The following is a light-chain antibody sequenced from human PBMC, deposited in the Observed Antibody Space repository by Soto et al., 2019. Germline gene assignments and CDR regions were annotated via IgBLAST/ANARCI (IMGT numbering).Light chain of an antibody. CDR2: EVS. J-gene: IGLJ3*02. CDR3: SSYAGGIKWV. CDR1: SGDVGGYNF. V-gene: IGLV2-8*01. Sequence: QSALTQPPSASGSPGQSVTISCTGTSGDVGGYNFVSWYQQHPGKAPKFMIYEVSKRPSGVPDRFSGSKSGNTASLTVSGLQAEAEADYYCSSYAGGIKWVFGGGTKLTVL.